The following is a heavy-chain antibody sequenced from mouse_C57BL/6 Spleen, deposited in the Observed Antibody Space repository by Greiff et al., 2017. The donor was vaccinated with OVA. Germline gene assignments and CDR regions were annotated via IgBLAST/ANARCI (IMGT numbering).Heavy chain of an antibody. Sequence: QVQLQQPGAELVRPGSSVKLSCKASGYTFTSYWMDWVKQRPGQGLEWIGNIYPSDGETHYNQKFKDKATLTVDKSSSTAYMQLSSLTSEDSAVYYCARYDWDRFAYWGQGTLVTVSA. V-gene: IGHV1-61*01. CDR3: ARYDWDRFAY. CDR1: GYTFTSYW. D-gene: IGHD4-1*01. J-gene: IGHJ3*01. CDR2: IYPSDGET.